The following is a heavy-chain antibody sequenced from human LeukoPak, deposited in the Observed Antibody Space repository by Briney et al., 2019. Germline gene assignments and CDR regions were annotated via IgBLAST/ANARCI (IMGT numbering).Heavy chain of an antibody. D-gene: IGHD3-10*01. CDR3: ARTSMVRGVIIYWFDP. CDR2: FDPEDGET. Sequence: ASVKVSCKVAGSTLSKLSRHWWRRAPGNGLEGMGGFDPEDGETIYAQKFQGRVTITRNTSISTAYMELSSLRSEDTAVYYCARTSMVRGVIIYWFDPWGQGTLVTVSS. J-gene: IGHJ5*02. V-gene: IGHV1-24*01. CDR1: GSTLSKLS.